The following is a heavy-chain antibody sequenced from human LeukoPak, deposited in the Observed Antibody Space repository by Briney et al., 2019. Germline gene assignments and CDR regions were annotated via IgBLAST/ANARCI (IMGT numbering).Heavy chain of an antibody. CDR2: VKSDGSNP. D-gene: IGHD3-10*01. CDR3: ARCIVSGSGSLDY. V-gene: IGHV3-74*01. J-gene: IGHJ4*02. CDR1: RFSFSNYW. Sequence: PGGSLRLSCAASRFSFSNYWMHWVRQAPGKGLVWVSRVKSDGSNPSYADSVKGRFTISRDNAENMLYLQMNTLGAEDTAVYYCARCIVSGSGSLDYWGQGTLVTASS.